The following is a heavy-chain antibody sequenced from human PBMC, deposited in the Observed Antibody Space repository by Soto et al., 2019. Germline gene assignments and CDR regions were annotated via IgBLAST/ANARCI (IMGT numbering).Heavy chain of an antibody. J-gene: IGHJ6*03. CDR1: YGSLSSYY. V-gene: IGHV4-59*01. Sequence: SETLSLTCTVYYGSLSSYYWNWIRQTPGKGKERFGDISHRGETRSSRSPNHRINVSLDTSQNQFSLKVRSVTAADTAVYYCAKCPLESGYLPYYSMDVWGKGTTVTVSS. D-gene: IGHD3-3*01. CDR3: AKCPLESGYLPYYSMDV. CDR2: ISHRGET.